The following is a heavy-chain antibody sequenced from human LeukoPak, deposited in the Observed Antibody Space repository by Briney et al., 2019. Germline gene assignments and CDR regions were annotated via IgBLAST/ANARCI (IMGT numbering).Heavy chain of an antibody. J-gene: IGHJ5*02. D-gene: IGHD2-2*01. V-gene: IGHV3-7*01. Sequence: GGSLRLSCAASGFTFNNSWMSWVRQAPGKGLEWVANVRPDETEKYYVDSVKGRFTISRDSAKNSLYLQMNSLRAEDTAVYYCTTHTSRLKTWFAPGGKETLVPVP. CDR2: VRPDETEK. CDR1: GFTFNNSW. CDR3: TTHTSRLKTWFAP.